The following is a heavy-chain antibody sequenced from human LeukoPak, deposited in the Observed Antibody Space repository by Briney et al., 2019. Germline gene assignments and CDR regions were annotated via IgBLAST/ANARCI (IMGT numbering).Heavy chain of an antibody. J-gene: IGHJ4*02. D-gene: IGHD1-1*01. Sequence: ASVNVSRKASGYTFTDYYMHGVRQAPGQGLEWMGWISPNSGGTNYAQKFWGRVTMTMHTSSRTPYIEMSSQRSDATPVYYWARAGFFDYWGQGTLVTVSS. CDR3: ARAGFFDY. V-gene: IGHV1-2*02. CDR2: ISPNSGGT. CDR1: GYTFTDYY.